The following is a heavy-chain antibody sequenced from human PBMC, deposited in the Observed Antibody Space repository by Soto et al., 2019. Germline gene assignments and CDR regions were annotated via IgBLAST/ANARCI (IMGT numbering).Heavy chain of an antibody. CDR2: ISTSGGTP. CDR3: AKVIWYDSSGPGDH. Sequence: EVQLLESGGGLVQPGGSLRLSCAASGFTFSRYGMSWVRQAPGKGLEWASAISTSGGTPYYADSVKGRFTISSDNSKNTLYLQMNSLSAEDTAVYYCAKVIWYDSSGPGDHWGQGTLVTVSS. V-gene: IGHV3-23*01. J-gene: IGHJ4*02. D-gene: IGHD3-22*01. CDR1: GFTFSRYG.